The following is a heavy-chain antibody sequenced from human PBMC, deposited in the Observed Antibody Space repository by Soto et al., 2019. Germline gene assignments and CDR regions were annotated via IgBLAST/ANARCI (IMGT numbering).Heavy chain of an antibody. CDR1: GFTFDDYA. V-gene: IGHV3-9*01. D-gene: IGHD6-6*01. CDR3: AKDLRGIGSSSFDY. Sequence: PGGSLRLSCAASGFTFDDYAMHWVRQAPGKGLEWASGISWNSGSIGYADSVKGRFTISRDNAKNSLYLQMNSLRAEDTALYYCAKDLRGIGSSSFDYWGQGTLVTVSS. CDR2: ISWNSGSI. J-gene: IGHJ4*02.